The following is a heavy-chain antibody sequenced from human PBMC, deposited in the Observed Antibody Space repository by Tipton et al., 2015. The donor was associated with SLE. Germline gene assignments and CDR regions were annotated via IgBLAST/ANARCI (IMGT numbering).Heavy chain of an antibody. CDR2: INHSGST. CDR3: ASLDSSGYYEYFHH. D-gene: IGHD3-22*01. Sequence: LRLSCAVYGGSFSGYYWSWIRQPPGKGLEWIGEINHSGSTNYNPSLKSRVTISVDTSKNQFSLKLSSVTAADTAVYYCASLDSSGYYEYFHHWGQGTLVTVSS. V-gene: IGHV4-34*01. J-gene: IGHJ1*01. CDR1: GGSFSGYY.